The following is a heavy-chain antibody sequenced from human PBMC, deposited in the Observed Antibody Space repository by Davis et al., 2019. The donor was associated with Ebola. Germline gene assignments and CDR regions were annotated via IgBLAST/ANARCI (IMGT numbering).Heavy chain of an antibody. Sequence: SETLSLTCAVSGGSISSSNWWSWVRQPPGKGLEWIGEIYHSGSTNYNPSLKSRVTISVDKSKNQFSLKLSSVTAADTAVYYCARGSWTYYYGSGSYKNYGMNVWGQGTTVTVSS. CDR3: ARGSWTYYYGSGSYKNYGMNV. CDR1: GGSISSSNW. D-gene: IGHD3-10*01. J-gene: IGHJ6*02. CDR2: IYHSGST. V-gene: IGHV4-4*02.